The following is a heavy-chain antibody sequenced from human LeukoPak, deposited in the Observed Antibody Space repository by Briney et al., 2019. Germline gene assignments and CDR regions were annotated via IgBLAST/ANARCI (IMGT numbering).Heavy chain of an antibody. V-gene: IGHV1-18*01. CDR1: GYTFTSYG. J-gene: IGHJ6*02. CDR3: ARDRADIVVVPAARDYYYYGMDV. CDR2: ISAYNGNT. D-gene: IGHD2-2*01. Sequence: ASVKVSCKASGYTFTSYGISWVRQAPGQGLEWMGWISAYNGNTNYAQKLQGRVTMPTDTSTSTAYMELRSLRSDDTAVYYCARDRADIVVVPAARDYYYYGMDVWGQGTTVTVSS.